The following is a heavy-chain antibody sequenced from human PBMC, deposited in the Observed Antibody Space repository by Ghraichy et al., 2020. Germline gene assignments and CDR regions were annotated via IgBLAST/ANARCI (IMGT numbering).Heavy chain of an antibody. CDR2: ISGNADTT. CDR3: AQRGEGSSWQALDY. D-gene: IGHD6-13*01. J-gene: IGHJ4*02. Sequence: GGSLRLSCAASGFIFGNYAMSWVRQAPGKGLAWVSTISGNADTTYYADAVKGRFTISGDNSKNTLYLQMNSLRAEDTALYFCAQRGEGSSWQALDYWGQGTLVTVSS. CDR1: GFIFGNYA. V-gene: IGHV3-23*01.